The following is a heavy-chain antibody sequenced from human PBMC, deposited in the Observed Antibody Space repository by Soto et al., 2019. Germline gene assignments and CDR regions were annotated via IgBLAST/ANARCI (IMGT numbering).Heavy chain of an antibody. CDR3: VMVDNYVTPTPQDV. D-gene: IGHD3-16*01. V-gene: IGHV1-18*01. CDR1: GYIFVNYG. J-gene: IGHJ6*02. CDR2: ISPYTGNT. Sequence: QVQLVQSGDEVKKPGASVKVSCKDSGYIFVNYGIAWVRQAPGQGLEWMGWISPYTGNTHSASKVQGRLTMTPDTSTSTAYMDLGSLTSDDTAVYYCVMVDNYVTPTPQDVWGQGTTVTVSS.